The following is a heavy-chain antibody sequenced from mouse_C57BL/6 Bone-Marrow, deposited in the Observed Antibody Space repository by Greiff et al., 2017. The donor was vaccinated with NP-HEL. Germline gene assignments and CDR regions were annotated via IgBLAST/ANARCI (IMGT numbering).Heavy chain of an antibody. CDR3: ARGEITTGVGVDY. CDR2: IYPGSGST. CDR1: GYTFTSYW. J-gene: IGHJ4*01. D-gene: IGHD1-1*01. Sequence: VQLQQPGAELVKPGASVKMSCKASGYTFTSYWITWVKQRPGQGLEWIGDIYPGSGSTNYNEKFKSKATLTVDTSASTAYMQLSSLTSEDSAVYYCARGEITTGVGVDYWGQGTSVTVSS. V-gene: IGHV1-55*01.